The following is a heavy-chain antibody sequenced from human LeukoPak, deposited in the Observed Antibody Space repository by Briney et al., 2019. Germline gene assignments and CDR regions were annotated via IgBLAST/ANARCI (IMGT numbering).Heavy chain of an antibody. CDR1: GGSFSGYY. CDR3: ARGTTVTTVFDY. V-gene: IGHV4-34*01. J-gene: IGHJ4*02. D-gene: IGHD4-17*01. Sequence: SETLSLTCAVYGGSFSGYYWSWIRQPPGKGLEWIGEINHSGSTNYNPSLKSRVTISVDTSKNQFPLKLSSVTAADTAVYYCARGTTVTTVFDYWGQGTLVTVSS. CDR2: INHSGST.